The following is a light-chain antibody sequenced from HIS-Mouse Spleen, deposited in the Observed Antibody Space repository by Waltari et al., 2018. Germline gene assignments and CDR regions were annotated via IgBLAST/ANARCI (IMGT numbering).Light chain of an antibody. J-gene: IGLJ3*02. CDR3: CSYAGSNWV. Sequence: QSALTQPASVSGSPGQPITIPCPGTSRDVGSYNLVSWYQQHPGKAPKLMIYEGSKRPSGVSNRFSGSKSGNMASLTISGLQAEDEADYYCCSYAGSNWVFGGGTKLTVL. CDR1: SRDVGSYNL. V-gene: IGLV2-23*01. CDR2: EGS.